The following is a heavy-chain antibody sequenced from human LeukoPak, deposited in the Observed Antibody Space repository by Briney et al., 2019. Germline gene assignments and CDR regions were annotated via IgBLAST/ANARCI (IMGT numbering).Heavy chain of an antibody. V-gene: IGHV4-39*07. Sequence: SETLSLTCTVSGGSISSSNYYWGWIRQPPGKRLEWIGTIYYSGSTYYNPSLQSRVTISVDRSKNQFSLKLTSVTAADTAVYYCARQALWFGELTRGWFDPWGQGTLVTVSS. CDR2: IYYSGST. CDR3: ARQALWFGELTRGWFDP. D-gene: IGHD3-10*01. J-gene: IGHJ5*02. CDR1: GGSISSSNYY.